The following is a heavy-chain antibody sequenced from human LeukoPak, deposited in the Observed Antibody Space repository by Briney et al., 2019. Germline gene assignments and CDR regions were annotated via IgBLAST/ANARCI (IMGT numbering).Heavy chain of an antibody. V-gene: IGHV1-2*02. CDR3: ARAKYYDFWSGYYAYLDY. CDR1: GYTFTGYY. D-gene: IGHD3-3*01. Sequence: GASVKVSCKASGYTFTGYYMHWVRQAPGQGLEWMGWINPNSGGTNYAQKFQGRVTMTRDTSISTAYMELSRLRSDDTAVYYCARAKYYDFWSGYYAYLDYWGQGTLVTVSS. CDR2: INPNSGGT. J-gene: IGHJ4*02.